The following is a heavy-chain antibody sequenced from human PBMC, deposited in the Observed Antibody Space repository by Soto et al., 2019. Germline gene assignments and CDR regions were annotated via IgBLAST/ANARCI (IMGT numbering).Heavy chain of an antibody. Sequence: ASVKVSCKVSGYTLTELSMHWVRQAPGKGLEWMGGFDPEDGETIYAQKFQGRVTMTEDTSTDTAYMELSSLRSEDTAVYYCARVSHTARACASIYYYLRHWGQGTLVTVSS. CDR2: FDPEDGET. D-gene: IGHD3-22*01. CDR3: ARVSHTARACASIYYYLRH. CDR1: GYTLTELS. J-gene: IGHJ1*01. V-gene: IGHV1-24*01.